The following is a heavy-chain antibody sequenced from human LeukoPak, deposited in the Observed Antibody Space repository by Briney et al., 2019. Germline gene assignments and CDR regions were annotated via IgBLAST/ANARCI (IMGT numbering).Heavy chain of an antibody. CDR3: AFDSSGYYYPDY. CDR2: IKQDGSEK. CDR1: GFTFSSYG. J-gene: IGHJ4*02. D-gene: IGHD3-22*01. Sequence: GGSLRLSCAASGFTFSSYGMHWVRQAPGKGLEWVANIKQDGSEKYYVDSVKGRFTISRDNAKNSLYLQMNSLRAEDTAMYYCAFDSSGYYYPDYWGQGTLVTVSS. V-gene: IGHV3-7*05.